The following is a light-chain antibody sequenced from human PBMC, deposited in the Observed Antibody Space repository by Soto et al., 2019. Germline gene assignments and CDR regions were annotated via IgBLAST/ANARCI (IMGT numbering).Light chain of an antibody. CDR1: QSFSSTY. J-gene: IGKJ5*01. CDR2: GAS. Sequence: EIVLTQSPGTLSLSPGERATLSCMASQSFSSTYLAWYQQKPGQAPRLLIYGASSRATGIPDRFSGGGSGTDFSLTISRLDPEDFGVYFCQQYSALPMTFGQGTRLEIK. V-gene: IGKV3-20*01. CDR3: QQYSALPMT.